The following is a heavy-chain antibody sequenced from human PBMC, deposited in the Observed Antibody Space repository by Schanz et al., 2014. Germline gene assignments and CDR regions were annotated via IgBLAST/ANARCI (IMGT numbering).Heavy chain of an antibody. CDR1: GFTVSSNH. D-gene: IGHD2-2*01. CDR3: AKDLLYGAPMPLNHLDY. J-gene: IGHJ4*02. CDR2: ISHSGGSK. V-gene: IGHV3-23*01. Sequence: EVQLLESGGGLVQPGGSLRLSCAASGFTVSSNHMSWVRQAPGKGLEWVSSISHSGGSKYYADSVKGRFTISRDNSKNTLYLQMNSLRAEDTAVYYCAKDLLYGAPMPLNHLDYWGQGTLVTVSS.